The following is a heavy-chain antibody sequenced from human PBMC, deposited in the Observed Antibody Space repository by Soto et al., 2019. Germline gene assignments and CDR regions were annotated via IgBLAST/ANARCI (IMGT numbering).Heavy chain of an antibody. J-gene: IGHJ6*02. V-gene: IGHV5-51*01. CDR1: GYSFTSYW. CDR2: IYPGDSDT. CDR3: ARHARKGATIIGYGMDV. Sequence: GDSLKISCKGSGYSFTSYWIGWVRQMPGKGLEWVGVIYPGDSDTRYSPAFQGQVTISADKSISSAYLQWSSLKASDTAMYSCARHARKGATIIGYGMDVWGQGTTVTVS. D-gene: IGHD5-12*01.